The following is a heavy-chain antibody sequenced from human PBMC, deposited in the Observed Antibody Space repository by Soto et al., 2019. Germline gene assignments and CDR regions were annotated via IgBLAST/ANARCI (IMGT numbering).Heavy chain of an antibody. V-gene: IGHV1-18*01. CDR2: ISGYNGNT. D-gene: IGHD3-10*01. CDR1: GYTFTSYG. CDR3: ARRYYYGSDAYDLKNNWFDP. Sequence: GASVKVSCKASGYTFTSYGISWVRQAPGQGLEWMGWISGYNGNTDYAQKFQGRVTMTTDTSTSTAYMELRSLRSDDTAVYYCARRYYYGSDAYDLKNNWFDPWGQGTLVTVSS. J-gene: IGHJ5*02.